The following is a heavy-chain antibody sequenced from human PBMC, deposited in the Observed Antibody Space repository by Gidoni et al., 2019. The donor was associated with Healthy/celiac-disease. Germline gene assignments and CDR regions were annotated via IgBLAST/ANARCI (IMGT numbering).Heavy chain of an antibody. CDR2: ISGSGGSK. J-gene: IGHJ4*02. D-gene: IGHD3-16*01. CDR1: GFTVSGYA. Sequence: EVQLLESVGGLVQPGGSLRLSCAASGFTVSGYAMSWVRQAPGKGLEWVSAISGSGGSKYYADSVKGRFTISRDNSKNTLYLQMNSLRAEDTAVYYCAKDSRSGGNYDETDYWGQGTLVTVSS. V-gene: IGHV3-23*01. CDR3: AKDSRSGGNYDETDY.